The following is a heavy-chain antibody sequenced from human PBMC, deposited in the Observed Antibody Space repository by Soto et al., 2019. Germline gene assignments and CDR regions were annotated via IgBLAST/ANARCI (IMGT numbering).Heavy chain of an antibody. CDR1: GFTFSGYA. CDR3: ARQGGSSGIWYFDY. V-gene: IGHV3-30*04. D-gene: IGHD6-6*01. J-gene: IGHJ4*02. CDR2: TSYDENYK. Sequence: QVHLVESGGGVVQPGRSLRLSCAASGFTFSGYAMHWVRQAPGKGLEWVAATSYDENYKYYADSVKGRFTISRDNSKNTLFLQMNCLRTEDTAVYYCARQGGSSGIWYFDYWGQGSLVTVSS.